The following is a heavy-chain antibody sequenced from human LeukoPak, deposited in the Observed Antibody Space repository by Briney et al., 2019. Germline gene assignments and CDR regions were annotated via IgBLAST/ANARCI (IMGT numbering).Heavy chain of an antibody. CDR3: AKDITEGYYYGMDV. J-gene: IGHJ6*02. D-gene: IGHD1-14*01. CDR1: GFTFRSYG. V-gene: IGHV3-30*18. Sequence: GGSLRLSCAASGFTFRSYGMHWVRQAPGKGLEWVAVTSYDGSNKYYADPVKGRFTISRDNSKNTLFLQMNSLGAEDTALYYCAKDITEGYYYGMDVWGQGTTVTVSS. CDR2: TSYDGSNK.